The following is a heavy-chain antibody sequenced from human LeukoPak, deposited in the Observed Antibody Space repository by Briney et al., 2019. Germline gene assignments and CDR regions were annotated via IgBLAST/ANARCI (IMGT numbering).Heavy chain of an antibody. CDR1: GGSISSYY. V-gene: IGHV4-59*08. CDR2: IYYSGST. CDR3: ARRPVIAVAGLWAFDI. Sequence: MASETLSLTCTVSGGSISSYYWSWIRQPPGKGLEWIGYIYYSGSTNYNPSLKSRVTISVDTSKNQFSLKLSSVTAADTAVYYCARRPVIAVAGLWAFDIWGQGTMVTVSS. D-gene: IGHD6-19*01. J-gene: IGHJ3*02.